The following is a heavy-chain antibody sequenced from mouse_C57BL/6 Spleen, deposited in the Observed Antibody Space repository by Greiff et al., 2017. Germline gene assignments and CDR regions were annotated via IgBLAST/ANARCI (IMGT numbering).Heavy chain of an antibody. Sequence: QVQLQQPGAELVMPGASVKLSCKASGYTFTSYWMHWVKQRPGQGLEWIGEIDPSDSYTNYNQKFKGKSTLTVDKSSSTAYMQLSSLTSEDSAVYYCARYDGYYPSLDGGQGTTLTVSS. J-gene: IGHJ2*01. CDR1: GYTFTSYW. CDR2: IDPSDSYT. D-gene: IGHD2-3*01. CDR3: ARYDGYYPSLD. V-gene: IGHV1-69*01.